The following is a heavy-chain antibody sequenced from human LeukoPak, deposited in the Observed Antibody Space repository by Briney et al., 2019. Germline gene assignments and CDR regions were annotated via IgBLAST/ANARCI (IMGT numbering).Heavy chain of an antibody. V-gene: IGHV4-38-2*02. J-gene: IGHJ4*02. Sequence: SETLSLTCIVSSYSISSGYYWGWVRQPPGKGLEWVGSIYHSGSTYYNPSLKSRVTISVDTSKNQFSLELTSVTAADTAVYYCARHEGTSHFDYWGQGTLVTVSS. CDR1: SYSISSGYY. CDR2: IYHSGST. CDR3: ARHEGTSHFDY. D-gene: IGHD2-2*01.